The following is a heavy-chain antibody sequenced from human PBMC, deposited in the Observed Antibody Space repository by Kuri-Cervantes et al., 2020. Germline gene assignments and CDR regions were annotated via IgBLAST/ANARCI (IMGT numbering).Heavy chain of an antibody. D-gene: IGHD3-3*01. CDR1: GFTFSSYA. CDR2: ISYDGSNK. Sequence: GESLKISCAASGFTFSSYAMHWVRQAPGKGLEWVAVISYDGSNKYYADSVKGRFTISRDNSKNTLYLQMNSLRAEDTAVYYCARGLYDFWSGYYGSHFDYWGQGTLVTVSS. J-gene: IGHJ4*02. V-gene: IGHV3-30-3*01. CDR3: ARGLYDFWSGYYGSHFDY.